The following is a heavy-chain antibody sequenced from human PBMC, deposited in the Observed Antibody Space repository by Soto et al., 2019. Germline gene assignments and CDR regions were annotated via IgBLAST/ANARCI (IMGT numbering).Heavy chain of an antibody. CDR2: VYYNGIT. CDR3: ARGVTGTFDY. Sequence: TLSLTCAVSGYSISSGYYWNWIRQSPGKGLEWIGCVYYNGITFTNPSLKSRVTMTVDTSKNYFSLRLTSVTAADAATYFCARGVTGTFDYWGQGTLVTVSS. CDR1: GYSISSGYY. J-gene: IGHJ4*02. D-gene: IGHD6-19*01. V-gene: IGHV4-38-2*01.